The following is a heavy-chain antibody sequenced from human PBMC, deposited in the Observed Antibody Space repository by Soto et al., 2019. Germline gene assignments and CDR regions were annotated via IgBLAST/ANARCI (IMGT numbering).Heavy chain of an antibody. J-gene: IGHJ4*02. Sequence: GGSLRLSCAASGFTFSSYGMHWVRQAPGKGLEWVAVISYDGSNKYYADSVKGRFTISRDNSKNTLYLQMNSLRAEDTAVYYCAKADPIVGASQDYWGQGTLVTVSS. V-gene: IGHV3-30*18. CDR1: GFTFSSYG. D-gene: IGHD1-26*01. CDR2: ISYDGSNK. CDR3: AKADPIVGASQDY.